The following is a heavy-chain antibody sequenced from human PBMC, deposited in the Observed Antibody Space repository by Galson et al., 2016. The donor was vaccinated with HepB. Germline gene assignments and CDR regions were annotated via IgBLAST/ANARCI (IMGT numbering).Heavy chain of an antibody. V-gene: IGHV4-59*08. CDR3: ARGNERFFAY. CDR1: GGSISHFY. J-gene: IGHJ4*02. CDR2: IYYSGNT. D-gene: IGHD1-1*01. Sequence: SLTCIVSGGSISHFYWSWIRQPPGKGLEWIGYIYYSGNTNYNPSLKSRVTISVDTSKNQFSLKLSSVAASDTAVYYCARGNERFFAYWGQGTLVTVSS.